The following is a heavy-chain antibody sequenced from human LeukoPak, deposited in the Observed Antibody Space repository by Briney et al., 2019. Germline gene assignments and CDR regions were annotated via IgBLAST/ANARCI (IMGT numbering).Heavy chain of an antibody. V-gene: IGHV4-59*08. J-gene: IGHJ4*02. CDR1: GASISSYY. CDR2: FYYNGTT. Sequence: SETLSLTCTVSGASISSYYWSWIRQPPGRGLEWIGNFYYNGTTKYNPSLRSRVTISVDTSKNQVSLKLSSVTAADTAVYYCARQRIPAGGGAYYFDYWGQGTLVTVSS. D-gene: IGHD6-13*01. CDR3: ARQRIPAGGGAYYFDY.